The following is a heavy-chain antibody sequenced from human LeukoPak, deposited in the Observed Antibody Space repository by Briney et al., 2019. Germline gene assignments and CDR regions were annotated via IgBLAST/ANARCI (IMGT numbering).Heavy chain of an antibody. D-gene: IGHD3-10*01. Sequence: EASVKVSCKASGGTFSSYAISWVRQAPGQGLEWMGRTNPNSGGTNYAQKFQGRVTMTRDTSISTAYMELSRLRSDDTAVYYCARSRYYYGSGSYFLNWFDPWGQGTLVTVSS. CDR3: ARSRYYYGSGSYFLNWFDP. CDR1: GGTFSSYA. V-gene: IGHV1-2*06. J-gene: IGHJ5*02. CDR2: TNPNSGGT.